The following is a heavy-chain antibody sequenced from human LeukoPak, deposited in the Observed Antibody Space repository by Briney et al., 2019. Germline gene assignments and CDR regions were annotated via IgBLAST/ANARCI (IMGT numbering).Heavy chain of an antibody. CDR2: INQDGNRE. Sequence: GGSLRLSCAASGFTFSSYSMSWVRQAPGKGLEWVANINQDGNRENYVESVKGRFSISRDNAKNSLFLQMHSLRAEDTAVYYCASTFPYCSDGSCALGGQGTLVTVSS. J-gene: IGHJ4*02. CDR1: GFTFSSYS. V-gene: IGHV3-7*01. CDR3: ASTFPYCSDGSCAL. D-gene: IGHD2-15*01.